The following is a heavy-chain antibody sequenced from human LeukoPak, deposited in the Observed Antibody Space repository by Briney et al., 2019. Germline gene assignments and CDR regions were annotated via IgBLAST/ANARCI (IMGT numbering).Heavy chain of an antibody. CDR3: ASLNCSSTSCSPGGVRY. D-gene: IGHD2-2*01. V-gene: IGHV3-30*03. J-gene: IGHJ4*02. CDR1: GFTFSSYG. CDR2: ISYDGSNK. Sequence: GRSLRLSCAASGFTFSSYGMHWVRQAPGKGLEWVAVISYDGSNKYYADSVKGRFTISRDNSKNTLYLQMNSLRAEDTAVYYCASLNCSSTSCSPGGVRYWGQGTLVTVSS.